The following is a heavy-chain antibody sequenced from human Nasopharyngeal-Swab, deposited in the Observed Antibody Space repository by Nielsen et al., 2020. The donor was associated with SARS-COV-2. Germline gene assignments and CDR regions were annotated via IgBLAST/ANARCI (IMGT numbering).Heavy chain of an antibody. D-gene: IGHD2-2*03. V-gene: IGHV3-9*01. CDR2: ISWNSGSI. CDR1: GFTFDDYA. Sequence: GGSLRLSCAASGFTFDDYAMHWVRQAPGKGLEWVSGISWNSGSIGYADSVKGRFTISRDNAKNSLYLQMNRLRAEDTALYYCAKELDIVVVPAAYGFGYYGMDVWGQGTTVTVSS. J-gene: IGHJ6*02. CDR3: AKELDIVVVPAAYGFGYYGMDV.